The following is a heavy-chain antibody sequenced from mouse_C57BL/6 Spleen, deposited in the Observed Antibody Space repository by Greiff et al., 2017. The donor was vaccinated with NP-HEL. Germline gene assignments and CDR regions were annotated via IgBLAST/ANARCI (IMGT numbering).Heavy chain of an antibody. CDR2: IYPGSGRT. CDR3: ARRVYYGNFNWYFDV. CDR1: GYTFTSYW. D-gene: IGHD2-1*01. V-gene: IGHV1-55*01. J-gene: IGHJ1*03. Sequence: VQLQQSGAELVKPGASVKMSCKASGYTFTSYWITWVKQRPGQGLEWIGDIYPGSGRTNYNEKFKSKATLTVDTSSSTAYMQLSSLTSEDSAVYYCARRVYYGNFNWYFDVWGTGTTVTVSS.